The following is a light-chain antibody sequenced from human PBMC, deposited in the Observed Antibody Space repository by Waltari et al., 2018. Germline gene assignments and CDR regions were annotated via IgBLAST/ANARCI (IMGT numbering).Light chain of an antibody. J-gene: IGLJ2*01. V-gene: IGLV1-51*02. CDR2: GKD. Sequence: QSVLTQPPSVSAAPGQKVTISCSGSTSNIGNNYVSWYQQFPGAAPKVLIYGKDKRATGIPDRFSGSKSGTSATLDITGLQTGDEADCYCGTWDNTLSAVFGGGTKVTVL. CDR3: GTWDNTLSAV. CDR1: TSNIGNNY.